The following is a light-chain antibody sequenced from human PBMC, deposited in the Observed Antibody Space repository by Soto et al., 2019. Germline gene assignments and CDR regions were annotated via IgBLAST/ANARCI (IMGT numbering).Light chain of an antibody. J-gene: IGKJ4*01. V-gene: IGKV3-20*01. CDR2: GAS. CDR1: QSADSSY. Sequence: EIVLTQSPGTLSLSPGERATLSCRASQSADSSYLAWYQQRPGQAPRLLIYGASTRATHIPDRFSGSGSGTDFSLTISRLEPEDLAVYYCQQYGSSRRLTFGGGTKVEIK. CDR3: QQYGSSRRLT.